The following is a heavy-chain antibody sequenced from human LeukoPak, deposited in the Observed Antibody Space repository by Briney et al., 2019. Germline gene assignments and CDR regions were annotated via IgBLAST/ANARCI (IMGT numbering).Heavy chain of an antibody. CDR2: IYTSGST. CDR1: GGSISSGSYY. D-gene: IGHD3-10*01. CDR3: ARDSFGGNWFDP. J-gene: IGHJ5*02. V-gene: IGHV4-61*02. Sequence: SQTLSLTCTVSGGSISSGSYYWSWIRQPAGKGLEWIGRIYTSGSTNYNPSLKSRITISVDTSKNQFSLKLSSVTAADTAVYYCARDSFGGNWFDPWGQGTLVTVSS.